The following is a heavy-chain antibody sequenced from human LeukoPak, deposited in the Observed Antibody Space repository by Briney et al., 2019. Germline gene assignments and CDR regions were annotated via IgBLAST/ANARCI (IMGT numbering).Heavy chain of an antibody. J-gene: IGHJ4*02. CDR1: GFTLNNYY. CDR2: LYSGGMT. Sequence: GGSLRLSCAASGFTLNNYYMTWVRQAPGKGLECVSILYSGGMTYYADSVKGRFTISTDTSKNTVNLQMNSLRAEDTAIYYCARMFGGSYYGYYFDYWGQGSMLTVSS. D-gene: IGHD1-26*01. CDR3: ARMFGGSYYGYYFDY. V-gene: IGHV3-53*01.